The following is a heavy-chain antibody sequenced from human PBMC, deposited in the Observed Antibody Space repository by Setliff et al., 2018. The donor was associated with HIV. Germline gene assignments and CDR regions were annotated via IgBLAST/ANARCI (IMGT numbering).Heavy chain of an antibody. J-gene: IGHJ4*02. Sequence: SETLSLTCVVSGFSIKNDNWWNWVRQTPGKGLEWIGQIFHDGTVTYKPSLESRVTILMDILRNQISLNVTSVTAADTATYYCAKTNIPMPRSGTRLESWGPGRLVTVSS. CDR2: IFHDGTV. CDR3: AKTNIPMPRSGTRLES. CDR1: GFSIKNDNW. D-gene: IGHD2-2*02. V-gene: IGHV4-4*02.